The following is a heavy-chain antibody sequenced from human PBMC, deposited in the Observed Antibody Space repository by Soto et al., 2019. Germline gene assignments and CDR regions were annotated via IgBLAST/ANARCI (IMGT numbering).Heavy chain of an antibody. D-gene: IGHD3-22*01. Sequence: QVQLVESGGGVVQPGRSLRLSCAASGFTFSSYGMHWVRQAPGKGLEWVAVISYDGSDKYYADSVKGRFTISRDNSKNTLYLQMNSLRAEDTAVYYCAKDRYYDSSGYYWAGGAHDYWGQGTLVTVSS. J-gene: IGHJ4*02. CDR3: AKDRYYDSSGYYWAGGAHDY. CDR1: GFTFSSYG. V-gene: IGHV3-30*18. CDR2: ISYDGSDK.